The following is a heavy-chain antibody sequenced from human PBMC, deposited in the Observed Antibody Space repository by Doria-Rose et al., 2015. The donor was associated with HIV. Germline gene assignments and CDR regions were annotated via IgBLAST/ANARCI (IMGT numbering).Heavy chain of an antibody. CDR3: ARIKSSRWYHKYYFDF. CDR1: GVSLSSPGMG. J-gene: IGHJ4*02. V-gene: IGHV2-26*01. D-gene: IGHD6-13*01. CDR2: IFSDDER. Sequence: ESGPVLVKPTETLTLTCTVSGVSLSSPGMGVSWIRQPPGKALEWLANIFSDDERSYKPSLKSRLTISRGTSKSQVVLTMTDMYPVDTATYYCARIKSSRWYHKYYFDFWGQGTLVIVSA.